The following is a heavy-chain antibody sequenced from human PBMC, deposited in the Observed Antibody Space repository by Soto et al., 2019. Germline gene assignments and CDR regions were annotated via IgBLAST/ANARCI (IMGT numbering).Heavy chain of an antibody. Sequence: ASVKVSCKASGFSFIDYSILWVRQAPGQSLEWLGWINAGNGNTKYSHKFQDRVTITSDTSATTTYMELRSLRSEDTAVFYCARSAKKTWLPDFWGQGPLVTVSS. CDR1: GFSFIDYS. D-gene: IGHD5-12*01. V-gene: IGHV1-3*01. J-gene: IGHJ1*01. CDR3: ARSAKKTWLPDF. CDR2: INAGNGNT.